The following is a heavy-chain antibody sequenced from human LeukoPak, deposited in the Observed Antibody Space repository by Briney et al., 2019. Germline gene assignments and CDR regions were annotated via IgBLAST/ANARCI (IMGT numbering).Heavy chain of an antibody. D-gene: IGHD3-10*01. CDR1: GFTFSNAW. J-gene: IGHJ4*02. CDR2: IKSKTDSGTT. Sequence: PGGSLRLSCAASGFTFSNAWMSWVRQAPGKGLEWVGRIKSKTDSGTTDYAAPVKGRFTISRDDSKNTLYLQMNSLKTEDTAVYYCTTDGYYWGQGTLVTVSS. CDR3: TTDGYY. V-gene: IGHV3-15*01.